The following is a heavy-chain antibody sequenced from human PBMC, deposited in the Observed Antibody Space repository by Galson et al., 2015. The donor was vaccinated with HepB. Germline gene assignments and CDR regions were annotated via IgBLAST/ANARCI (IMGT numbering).Heavy chain of an antibody. Sequence: SCKASGYTFTRYAMHWVRQAPGQRLEWMGWINAGDGNTKYSQNFQGRVTITRDTSASTAYMELSSLRSEDTAVYYCARMVSGSYSFDYWGQGTLVTVSS. CDR2: INAGDGNT. D-gene: IGHD1-26*01. V-gene: IGHV1-3*01. CDR3: ARMVSGSYSFDY. CDR1: GYTFTRYA. J-gene: IGHJ4*02.